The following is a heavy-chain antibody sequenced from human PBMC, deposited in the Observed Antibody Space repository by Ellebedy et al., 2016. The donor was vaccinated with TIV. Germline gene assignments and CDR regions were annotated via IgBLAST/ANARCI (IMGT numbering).Heavy chain of an antibody. CDR3: ARGAAAGFFWYFDL. Sequence: AASVKVSCKASGYTFTSYAMNWVRQAPGQGLEWMGWINTNTGNPTYAQGFTGRFVFSLDISVSTAYLQISSLKAEDTAVYYCARGAAAGFFWYFDLWGRGTLVTVSS. V-gene: IGHV7-4-1*02. CDR2: INTNTGNP. CDR1: GYTFTSYA. J-gene: IGHJ2*01. D-gene: IGHD6-13*01.